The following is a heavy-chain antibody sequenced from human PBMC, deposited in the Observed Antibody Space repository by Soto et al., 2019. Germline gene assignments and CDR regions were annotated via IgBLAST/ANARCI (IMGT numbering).Heavy chain of an antibody. Sequence: SETLSLTCTVSGGSISSGAYYWSWIRQHPGKGLEWIGYISYSGYTYYNPSLKSRVTISVDTSNNHFSLKLTSVTAADTALYYCARAPEQQPVRLSPGWFDPWGQGTLVTVSS. V-gene: IGHV4-31*03. D-gene: IGHD6-13*01. CDR2: ISYSGYT. CDR1: GGSISSGAYY. CDR3: ARAPEQQPVRLSPGWFDP. J-gene: IGHJ5*02.